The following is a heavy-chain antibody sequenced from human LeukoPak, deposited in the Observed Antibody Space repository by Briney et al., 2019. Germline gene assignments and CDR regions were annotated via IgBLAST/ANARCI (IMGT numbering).Heavy chain of an antibody. CDR1: GFTFSSYA. Sequence: GGSLRLSCAASGFTFSSYAMHWVRQAPGKGLEGVAVISYDGSNKYYADSVKGRFTISRDNSKNTLYLQMNSLRAEDTAVYYCAREFHEVKSATVTTPDYWGQGTLVTVSS. V-gene: IGHV3-30-3*01. CDR3: AREFHEVKSATVTTPDY. CDR2: ISYDGSNK. J-gene: IGHJ4*02. D-gene: IGHD4-17*01.